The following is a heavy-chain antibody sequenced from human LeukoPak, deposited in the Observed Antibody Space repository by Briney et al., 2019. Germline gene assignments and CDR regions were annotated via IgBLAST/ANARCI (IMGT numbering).Heavy chain of an antibody. D-gene: IGHD3-10*01. V-gene: IGHV4-34*01. Sequence: SETLSLTCAVYGGSFSGYYWSWIRQPPGKGLEWMGEINHSGSTNYNPSLKSRVTISVDTSKNQFSLKLRSVTAADTAVYYCARVRYYNGFDFWGQGTLVTVPS. CDR2: INHSGST. J-gene: IGHJ4*02. CDR3: ARVRYYNGFDF. CDR1: GGSFSGYY.